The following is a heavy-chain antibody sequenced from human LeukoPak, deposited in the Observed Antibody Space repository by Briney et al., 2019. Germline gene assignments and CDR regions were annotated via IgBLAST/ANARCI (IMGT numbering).Heavy chain of an antibody. D-gene: IGHD5-12*01. Sequence: GGCLRLSCAASGFTFSTYSMNWVRQAPGKGLEWVSSISSSSGYIYYADSVKGRFTISRDNAKNSLYLQMNSLRAADTAVYYCARDNGGYDYYYYYCMDVWGQGTTVTVSS. V-gene: IGHV3-21*01. CDR2: ISSSSGYI. CDR1: GFTFSTYS. J-gene: IGHJ6*02. CDR3: ARDNGGYDYYYYYCMDV.